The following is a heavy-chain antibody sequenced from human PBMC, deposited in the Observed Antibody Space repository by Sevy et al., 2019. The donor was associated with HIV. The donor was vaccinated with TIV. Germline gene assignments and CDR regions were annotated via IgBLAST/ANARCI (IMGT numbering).Heavy chain of an antibody. Sequence: SETLSLTCTVSGDSFSSYFWAWVRQPAGKGLEWVGRINTSGSTNYNPAPKSRVTISVQTSKSQFSLKVTSLTAADTAIYFCARSNWVTATNGFSQSYYFVYWGQGSLVTVSS. V-gene: IGHV4-4*07. D-gene: IGHD7-27*01. J-gene: IGHJ4*02. CDR3: ARSNWVTATNGFSQSYYFVY. CDR1: GDSFSSYF. CDR2: INTSGST.